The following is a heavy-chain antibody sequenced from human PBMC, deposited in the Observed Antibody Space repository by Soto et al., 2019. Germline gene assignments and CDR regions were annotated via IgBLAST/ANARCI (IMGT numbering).Heavy chain of an antibody. CDR1: GYTFTGYY. Sequence: ASVKVSCKASGYTFTGYYMHWVRQAPGQGLEWMGWINPNSGGTNYAQKFQGRVTMTRDTSISTAYMELSRLRYDETAVYYCARSYGSGSYYTEDNYYYGMHVSGPGTPLTVSS. CDR2: INPNSGGT. CDR3: ARSYGSGSYYTEDNYYYGMHV. V-gene: IGHV1-2*02. J-gene: IGHJ6*02. D-gene: IGHD3-10*01.